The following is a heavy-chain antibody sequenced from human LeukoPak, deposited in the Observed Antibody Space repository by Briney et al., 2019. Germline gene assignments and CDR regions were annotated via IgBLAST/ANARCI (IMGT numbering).Heavy chain of an antibody. J-gene: IGHJ5*02. D-gene: IGHD4/OR15-4a*01. CDR1: VYTFTSYG. CDR3: ARADYKAWFDP. Sequence: GPSVKVSCKASVYTFTSYGISWVRQAPGQGLEWMGWISAYNGNTNYAQKLQGRVTMTTDTSTSTAYMELRGLRSDDTAVYYCARADYKAWFDPWGQGTLVTVSS. V-gene: IGHV1-18*04. CDR2: ISAYNGNT.